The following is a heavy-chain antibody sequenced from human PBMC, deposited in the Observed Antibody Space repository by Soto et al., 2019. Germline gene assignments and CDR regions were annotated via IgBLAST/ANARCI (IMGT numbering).Heavy chain of an antibody. CDR1: GFAFSTFD. Sequence: PGGSLTLSCAGSGFAFSTFDIHWVRQAPGNGLEWVSGIGTLSDTFYAASVQGRFTISRQNAKNSVYLQMNSLRAGDTAFYYCARGRSFSYDSTPPPMFDPWGQGTLVTVSS. J-gene: IGHJ5*02. V-gene: IGHV3-13*01. D-gene: IGHD3-10*01. CDR3: ARGRSFSYDSTPPPMFDP. CDR2: IGTLSDT.